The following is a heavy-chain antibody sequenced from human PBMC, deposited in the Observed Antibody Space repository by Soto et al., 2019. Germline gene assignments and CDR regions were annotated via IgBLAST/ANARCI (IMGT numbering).Heavy chain of an antibody. CDR3: ARVERFLEWYLYDFDY. D-gene: IGHD3-3*01. Sequence: ASVKVSCKTSGYPFENYGISWVRQAPGQGLEWLGWISAYNGLTIYAQKVQGRITMTTDTPTNTAHSELRTLRSDDTAVYYCARVERFLEWYLYDFDYWGQGTSVTVSS. J-gene: IGHJ4*02. V-gene: IGHV1-18*01. CDR2: ISAYNGLT. CDR1: GYPFENYG.